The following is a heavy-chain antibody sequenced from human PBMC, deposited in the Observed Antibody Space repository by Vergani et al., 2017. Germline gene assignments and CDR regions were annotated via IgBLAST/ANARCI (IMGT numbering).Heavy chain of an antibody. CDR3: AKGGLSKVRGVISYYFDY. Sequence: EVQLLESGGGLVQPWGSLRLSCAASGFTFSSYAMSWVRQAPGKGLEWVSAISGSGGSTYYADSVKGRFTISRDNSKNTLYLQMNSLRAEDTAVYYCAKGGLSKVRGVISYYFDYWGQGTLVTVSS. CDR2: ISGSGGST. J-gene: IGHJ4*02. V-gene: IGHV3-23*01. D-gene: IGHD3-10*01. CDR1: GFTFSSYA.